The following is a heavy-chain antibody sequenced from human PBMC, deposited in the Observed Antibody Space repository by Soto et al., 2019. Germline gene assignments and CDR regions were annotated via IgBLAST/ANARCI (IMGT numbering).Heavy chain of an antibody. D-gene: IGHD2-15*01. V-gene: IGHV3-30*18. CDR3: AKDLCGGSCYWFDI. CDR1: GFTFSSYG. CDR2: ILYDGSNQ. Sequence: SLRLSCAASGFTFSSYGMHWVRQAPGKGLEWVAVILYDGSNQYYADSVKGRFTISRDNSKNTLYLQMNSLRAEDTAVYYCAKDLCGGSCYWFDIWGQGTMVTVSS. J-gene: IGHJ3*02.